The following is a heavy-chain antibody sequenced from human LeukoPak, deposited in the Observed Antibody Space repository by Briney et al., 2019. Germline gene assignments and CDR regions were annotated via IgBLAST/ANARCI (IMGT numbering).Heavy chain of an antibody. Sequence: GGSLRLFYGASDFIYSSYSMTWVRQAPGKGLECVSFIRSGSTVTYYADSVKRRFTISRDNAKNSLYLQMNSLRVEDTAVYYCARSIAVGGTARFDYWGQGTLVIVSS. CDR1: DFIYSSYS. J-gene: IGHJ4*02. CDR2: IRSGSTVT. D-gene: IGHD6-19*01. V-gene: IGHV3-21*01. CDR3: ARSIAVGGTARFDY.